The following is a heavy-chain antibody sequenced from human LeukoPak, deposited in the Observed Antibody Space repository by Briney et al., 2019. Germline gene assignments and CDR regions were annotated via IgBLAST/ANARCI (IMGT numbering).Heavy chain of an antibody. Sequence: SETLSLTCTVSGGSISSSSYYWGWIRQPPGQELEWIGSIYYSGSTYYNPSLKSRVTISVDTSKTQFSLKLSSVTAADTAVYYCARQSPTDKGYWGQGTLVTVSS. CDR1: GGSISSSSYY. J-gene: IGHJ4*02. CDR3: ARQSPTDKGY. CDR2: IYYSGST. D-gene: IGHD4-11*01. V-gene: IGHV4-39*01.